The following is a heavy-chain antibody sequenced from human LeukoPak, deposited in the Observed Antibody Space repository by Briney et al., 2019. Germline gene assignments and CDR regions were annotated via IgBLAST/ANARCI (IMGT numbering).Heavy chain of an antibody. V-gene: IGHV4-39*07. CDR1: GGSISSSSYY. J-gene: IGHJ2*01. CDR3: ARVTAAAAGSYWYFDL. Sequence: PSETLSLTCTVSGGSISSSSYYWGWIRQPPGKGLEWIGSIYYSGSTYYNPSLKSRVTISVDTSKNQFSLKLSSVTAADTAVYYCARVTAAAAGSYWYFDLWGRGTLVTVSS. D-gene: IGHD6-13*01. CDR2: IYYSGST.